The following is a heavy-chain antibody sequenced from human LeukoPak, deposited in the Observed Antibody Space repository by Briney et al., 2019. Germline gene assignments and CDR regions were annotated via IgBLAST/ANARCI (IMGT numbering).Heavy chain of an antibody. Sequence: GGSLRLSCAASGFTFSSYWMSWVRQAPGKGLEWVAFIRYDGSNKYYADSVKGRFTISRDDSKNTLYLQMNSLRAEDTAVYYCAKGLDFDPWGQGTLVTVSS. CDR3: AKGLDFDP. CDR1: GFTFSSYW. CDR2: IRYDGSNK. D-gene: IGHD2-2*03. V-gene: IGHV3-30*02. J-gene: IGHJ5*02.